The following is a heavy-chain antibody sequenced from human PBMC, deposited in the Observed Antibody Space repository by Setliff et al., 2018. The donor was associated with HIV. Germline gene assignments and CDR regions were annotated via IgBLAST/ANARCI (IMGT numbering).Heavy chain of an antibody. J-gene: IGHJ4*02. CDR3: ARRIWFGTTDY. CDR2: INHSGST. Sequence: KTSETLSLTCAVYGGSFSGYYWSWIRQPPGKGLEWIGEINHSGSTNYNPSLKSRVTISVDTSKNQFSLKLSSVTAADTAVYYCARRIWFGTTDYWGQGTLVTVSS. D-gene: IGHD3-10*01. CDR1: GGSFSGYY. V-gene: IGHV4-34*01.